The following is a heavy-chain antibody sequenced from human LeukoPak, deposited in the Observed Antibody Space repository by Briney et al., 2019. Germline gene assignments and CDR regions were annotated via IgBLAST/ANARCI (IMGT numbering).Heavy chain of an antibody. V-gene: IGHV3-23*01. J-gene: IGHJ6*02. CDR3: ARVGDWSNYFGMDA. D-gene: IGHD3-16*01. Sequence: GGSLRLSCAASGFTFSGHIMTWVRQTPGKGLEWVSVIFGNGVKTYYADSLKGRFTISRGNSKSTLYLQMNSLRADDTAVYYCARVGDWSNYFGMDAWGQGTTVSVSS. CDR1: GFTFSGHI. CDR2: IFGNGVKT.